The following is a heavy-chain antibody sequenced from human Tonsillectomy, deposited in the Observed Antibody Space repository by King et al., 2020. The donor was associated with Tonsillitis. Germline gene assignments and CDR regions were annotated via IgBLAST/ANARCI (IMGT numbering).Heavy chain of an antibody. CDR3: ARGDSSWGWFDP. CDR1: GYTFTTYA. Sequence: QLVQSGAEVKQPGASVKVSCKASGYTFTTYAISWVRQAPGQGLEWMGWISAYNGDTNYAQKLQGRITMTTDTTTSTAYMELRGLRSDDTAVDYCARGDSSWGWFDPWGQGTLVTVSS. J-gene: IGHJ5*02. CDR2: ISAYNGDT. V-gene: IGHV1-18*01. D-gene: IGHD3-22*01.